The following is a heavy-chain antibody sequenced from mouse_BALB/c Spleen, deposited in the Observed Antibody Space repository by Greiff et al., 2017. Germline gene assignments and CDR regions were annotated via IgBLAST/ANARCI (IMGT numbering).Heavy chain of an antibody. J-gene: IGHJ1*01. V-gene: IGHV3-2*02. Sequence: VQLQQSGPGLVKPSQSLSLTCTVTGYSITSDYAWNWIRQFPGNKLEWMGYISYSGSTSYNPSLKSRISITRDTSKNQFFLQLNSVTTEDTATYYCALTGTWYFDVWGAGTTVTVSS. CDR2: ISYSGST. CDR1: GYSITSDYA. D-gene: IGHD4-1*01. CDR3: ALTGTWYFDV.